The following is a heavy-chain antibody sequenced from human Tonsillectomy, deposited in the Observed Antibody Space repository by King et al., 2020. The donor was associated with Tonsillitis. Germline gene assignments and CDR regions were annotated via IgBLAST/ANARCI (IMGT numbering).Heavy chain of an antibody. CDR2: ISGDGIST. CDR3: AKDDRYGDYYYYHCYMDV. CDR1: GFAFNDFS. V-gene: IGHV3-43*02. D-gene: IGHD4-17*01. J-gene: IGHJ6*03. Sequence: QLVQSGGGVVQTGGSLRRSCAASGFAFNDFSMHWVRQAPGKGLEWVSFISGDGISTYYADSVKGRFTISRENSRNSLYLQMNGLRTEDTAFYYCAKDDRYGDYYYYHCYMDVWGKGTTVTVSS.